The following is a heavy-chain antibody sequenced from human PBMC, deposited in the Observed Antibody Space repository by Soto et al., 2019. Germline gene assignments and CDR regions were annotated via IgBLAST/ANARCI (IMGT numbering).Heavy chain of an antibody. J-gene: IGHJ5*02. D-gene: IGHD1-1*01. CDR3: AKGTTGPAFDD. CDR2: ISGSGGST. Sequence: GGTLRLSCAASGFTFSSCAMSWVRQAPRKGLEWVSAISGSGGSTYYADSVKGRFTISRDNSKNTLYLQMNSLRAEDTAVYYCAKGTTGPAFDDWGQGTLVTVSS. V-gene: IGHV3-23*01. CDR1: GFTFSSCA.